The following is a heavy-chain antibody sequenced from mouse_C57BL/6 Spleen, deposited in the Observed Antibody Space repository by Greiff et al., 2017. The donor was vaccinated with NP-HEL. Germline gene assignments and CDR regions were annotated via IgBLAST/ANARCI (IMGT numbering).Heavy chain of an antibody. Sequence: QVQLQQSGAELVRPGTSVKMSCKASGYTFTNYWIGWAKQRPGHGLEWIGDIYPGGGYTNYNEKFKGKATLTADKSSSTAYMQFSSLTSEDSSISYFAIHYDGPYFDSWGQGTTLTVSS. J-gene: IGHJ2*01. CDR1: GYTFTNYW. CDR2: IYPGGGYT. V-gene: IGHV1-63*01. D-gene: IGHD1-2*01. CDR3: AIHYDGPYFDS.